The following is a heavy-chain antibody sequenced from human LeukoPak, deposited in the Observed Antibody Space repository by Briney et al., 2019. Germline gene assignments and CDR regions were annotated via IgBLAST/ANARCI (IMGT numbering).Heavy chain of an antibody. V-gene: IGHV3-48*03. J-gene: IGHJ4*02. D-gene: IGHD3-10*01. CDR3: AKDSVWFGDLLN. CDR2: IGTSVNAI. Sequence: GGSLRLSCAASGFSFSGFDMNWVRQAPGKGLEWIAYIGTSVNAIYYADSVKGRFTISRDNARDSLSLQMDSLRVEDTAVYYCAKDSVWFGDLLNWGQGALVIVSS. CDR1: GFSFSGFD.